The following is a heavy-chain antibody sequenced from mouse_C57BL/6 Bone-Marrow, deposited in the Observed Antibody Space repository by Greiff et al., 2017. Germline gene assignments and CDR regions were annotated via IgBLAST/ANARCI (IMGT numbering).Heavy chain of an antibody. J-gene: IGHJ3*01. D-gene: IGHD1-3*01. CDR3: ARDLLKQAWFAY. CDR2: INYDGSST. V-gene: IGHV5-16*01. Sequence: EVKVVESEGGLVQPGSSMKLSCTASGFTFSDYYMAWVRQVPEKGLEWVANINYDGSSTYYLDSLKSRFIISRDNAKNILYLQMSSLKSEDTATYYCARDLLKQAWFAYWGQGTLVTVSA. CDR1: GFTFSDYY.